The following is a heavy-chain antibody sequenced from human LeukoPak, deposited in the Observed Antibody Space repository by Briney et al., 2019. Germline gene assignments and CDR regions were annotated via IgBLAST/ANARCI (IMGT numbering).Heavy chain of an antibody. J-gene: IGHJ6*03. D-gene: IGHD4-11*01. CDR3: ARGGEGTVTYYYYYMDV. Sequence: PGGSLRLSCAASGFTFSSYWMHWVRQAPGKGLVWVSRINSDGSSTSYADSVKGRFTISRDNAKNSLYLQMNSLRAEDTAVYYCARGGEGTVTYYYYYMDVWGKGTTVTISS. CDR1: GFTFSSYW. V-gene: IGHV3-74*01. CDR2: INSDGSST.